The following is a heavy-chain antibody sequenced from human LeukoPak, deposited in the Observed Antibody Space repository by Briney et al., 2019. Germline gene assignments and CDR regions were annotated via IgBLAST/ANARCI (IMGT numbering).Heavy chain of an antibody. Sequence: PGGSLRLSCAASGFTVSSNYMSWVRQAPGKGPEWVSLIPSGGNTYYSDSVKGRFTISRDNSKNTLYLQMNSLRAEDTAVYYCARAAVTAGHAFDIWGQGTMVTVSS. D-gene: IGHD2-21*02. V-gene: IGHV3-53*01. CDR2: IPSGGNT. CDR1: GFTVSSNY. J-gene: IGHJ3*02. CDR3: ARAAVTAGHAFDI.